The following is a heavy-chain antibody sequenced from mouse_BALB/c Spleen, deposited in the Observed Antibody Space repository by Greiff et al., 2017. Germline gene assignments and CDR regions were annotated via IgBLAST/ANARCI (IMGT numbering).Heavy chain of an antibody. V-gene: IGHV1-4*01. Sequence: QVQLQQSGAELARPGASVKMSCKASGYTFTSYTMHWVKQRPGQGLEWIGYINPSSGYTNYNQKFKDKATLTADKSSSTAYMQLSSLTSEDSAVYYCARGGVGSSWFAYWGQGTLVTVSA. CDR3: ARGGVGSSWFAY. J-gene: IGHJ3*01. CDR1: GYTFTSYT. CDR2: INPSSGYT. D-gene: IGHD1-1*02.